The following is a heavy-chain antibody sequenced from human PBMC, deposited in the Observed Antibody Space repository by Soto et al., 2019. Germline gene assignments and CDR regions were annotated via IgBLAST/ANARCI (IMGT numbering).Heavy chain of an antibody. CDR3: ARGYLADGDYPVGDYYYHGMDV. CDR1: GGSISSGGYY. Sequence: TSETLSLTCTFSGGSISSGGYYWSWVRQHPGEGLGWVGYIYYSGSTYYNPSLKSRVTISVDTSKDQFSLKLSSVTAADTAVYYCARGYLADGDYPVGDYYYHGMDVWGQGTTVTVSS. J-gene: IGHJ6*02. CDR2: IYYSGST. D-gene: IGHD4-17*01. V-gene: IGHV4-31*03.